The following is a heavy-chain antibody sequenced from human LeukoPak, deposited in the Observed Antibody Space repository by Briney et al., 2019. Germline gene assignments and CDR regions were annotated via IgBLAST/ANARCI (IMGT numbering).Heavy chain of an antibody. CDR3: ARTYGSGSGFDY. V-gene: IGHV4-38-2*01. CDR2: IYHSGST. CDR1: GYSITTGYY. J-gene: IGHJ4*02. D-gene: IGHD3-10*01. Sequence: SETLSLTCAVSGYSITTGYYWGWIRQPPGKGLEWIGSIYHSGSTCNNPSLKSRVTISVDTSKNQFSLNLRSVTAADTAVYYCARTYGSGSGFDYWGQGTLVTVSS.